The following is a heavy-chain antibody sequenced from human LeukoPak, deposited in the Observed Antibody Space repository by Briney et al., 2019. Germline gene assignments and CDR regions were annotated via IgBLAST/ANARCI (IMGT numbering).Heavy chain of an antibody. CDR3: ARERYDNSGGDDGFDI. V-gene: IGHV3-53*04. Sequence: GGSLRLSCAASGFTVSSNSMNWVRHAPGKGLEWVSVFYSGCSTWYADSVEGRFTISRHNSKNTLYLQMNSLRPEDTALYYCARERYDNSGGDDGFDIWGQGTMVTVSS. J-gene: IGHJ3*02. CDR2: FYSGCST. D-gene: IGHD3-22*01. CDR1: GFTVSSNS.